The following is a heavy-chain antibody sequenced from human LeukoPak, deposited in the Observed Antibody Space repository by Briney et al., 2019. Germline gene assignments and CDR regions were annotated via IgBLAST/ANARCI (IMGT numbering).Heavy chain of an antibody. J-gene: IGHJ6*02. CDR2: ISYDGSNK. Sequence: GGSLRLSCAASGFTFSSYAMSWVRQAPGKGLEWVAVISYDGSNKYYADSVKGRFTISRDNSKNTLYLQMNSLRAEDTAVYYCAKDLELWFGSYGMDVWGQGTTVTVSS. V-gene: IGHV3-30*18. D-gene: IGHD3-10*01. CDR3: AKDLELWFGSYGMDV. CDR1: GFTFSSYA.